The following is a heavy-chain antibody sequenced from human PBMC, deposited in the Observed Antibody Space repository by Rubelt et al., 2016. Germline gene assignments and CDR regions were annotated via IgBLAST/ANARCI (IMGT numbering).Heavy chain of an antibody. D-gene: IGHD3/OR15-3a*01. J-gene: IGHJ4*02. CDR1: GFTFDASG. Sequence: CAGSGFTFDASGMHWVRQAPGKALEWVAFIQYDGKKKFYSDSVKGRFTISRDNARNTLFLQMNSLRAEDTAVYFCTRDVDYRIDYWGLGTLVTVSS. CDR2: IQYDGKKK. CDR3: TRDVDYRIDY. V-gene: IGHV3-33*05.